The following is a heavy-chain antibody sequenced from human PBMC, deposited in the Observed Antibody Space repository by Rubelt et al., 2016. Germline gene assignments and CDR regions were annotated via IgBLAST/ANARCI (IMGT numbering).Heavy chain of an antibody. Sequence: QVQLVQSGAEVKKPGASVKVSCKASGYIFTSYDINWVRQATGQGLEWMGWMNPNSGNTGYAQKLQGRVTMTTDTSTSTAYMELRSLRSDDTAVYYCARDPLPVRGVIMTPTHWGQGTLVTVSS. D-gene: IGHD3-10*01. J-gene: IGHJ4*02. CDR2: MNPNSGNT. CDR3: ARDPLPVRGVIMTPTH. V-gene: IGHV1-8*01. CDR1: GYIFTSYD.